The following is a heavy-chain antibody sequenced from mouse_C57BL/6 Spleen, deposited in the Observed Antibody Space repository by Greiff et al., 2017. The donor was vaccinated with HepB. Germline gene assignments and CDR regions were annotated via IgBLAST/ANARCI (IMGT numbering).Heavy chain of an antibody. D-gene: IGHD1-2*01. J-gene: IGHJ3*01. V-gene: IGHV1-52*01. Sequence: QVQLQQPGAELVRPGSSVKLSCKASGYTFTSYWMHWVKQRPIQGLEWIGNIDPSDSETHYNQKFKDKATWTVDKSSSTAYMQLSSLTSEDSAVYYCARVDYGGFAYWGQGTLVTVSA. CDR3: ARVDYGGFAY. CDR1: GYTFTSYW. CDR2: IDPSDSET.